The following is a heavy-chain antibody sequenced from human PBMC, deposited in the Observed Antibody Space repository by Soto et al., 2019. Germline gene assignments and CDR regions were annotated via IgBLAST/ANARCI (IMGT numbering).Heavy chain of an antibody. CDR1: GFTFSSYV. CDR2: ISYDGSNK. D-gene: IGHD6-25*01. CDR3: AKARLPYSYYGLDV. V-gene: IGHV3-30*18. J-gene: IGHJ6*02. Sequence: GGSLRLSCAASGFTFSSYVMHWVRQSPGKGLEWVAVISYDGSNKHYADSVKGRFTISRDNSKNTLYLQMNSLRAEDRAVYYCAKARLPYSYYGLDVWGQGTTVTVSS.